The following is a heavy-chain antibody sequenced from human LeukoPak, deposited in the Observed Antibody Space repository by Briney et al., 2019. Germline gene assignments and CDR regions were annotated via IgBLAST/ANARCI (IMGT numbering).Heavy chain of an antibody. CDR2: ISYDGSNK. J-gene: IGHJ5*02. CDR1: GFTFSSYG. D-gene: IGHD3-10*01. V-gene: IGHV3-30*03. CDR3: ARGSKQRITMVRGVGRRVNWFDP. Sequence: LPGGSLRLSCAASGFTFSSYGMPWVRQAPGKGLEWVAVISYDGSNKYYADSVKGRFTISRDNSKNTLYLQMNSLRAEDTAVYYCARGSKQRITMVRGVGRRVNWFDPWGQGTLVTVSS.